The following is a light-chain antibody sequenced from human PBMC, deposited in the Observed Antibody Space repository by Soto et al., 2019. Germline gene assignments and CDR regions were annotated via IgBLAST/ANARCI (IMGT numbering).Light chain of an antibody. CDR1: QSVTSR. J-gene: IGKJ4*01. Sequence: IVMTQSPATLSVSPGERVTFSCRASQSVTSRLAWYQHRPGQAPRLLISGASTGAAGIPARFSGSGSGTELTLTINSLQSEDFAIYYCQQYNSWPVTFGGGTKVEIK. CDR2: GAS. CDR3: QQYNSWPVT. V-gene: IGKV3-15*01.